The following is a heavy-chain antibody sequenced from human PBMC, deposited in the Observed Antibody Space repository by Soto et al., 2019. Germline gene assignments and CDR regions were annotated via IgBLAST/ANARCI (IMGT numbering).Heavy chain of an antibody. Sequence: QVQLVQSGAEVKKPGSSVKVSCKASGGTFSSYAISWVRQAPGQGLEWMGGIIPIFGTANYAQKFQGRVTITADESTSTAYMELSSLRSEDTAVYYCARNIVVVTANYYYYAMDVWGQGTTVTVSS. V-gene: IGHV1-69*12. J-gene: IGHJ6*02. CDR1: GGTFSSYA. CDR2: IIPIFGTA. D-gene: IGHD2-21*02. CDR3: ARNIVVVTANYYYYAMDV.